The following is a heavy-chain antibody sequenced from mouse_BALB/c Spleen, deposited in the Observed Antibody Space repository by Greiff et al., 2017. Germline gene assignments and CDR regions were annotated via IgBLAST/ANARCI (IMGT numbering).Heavy chain of an antibody. Sequence: QVQLQQSGAELVRPGTSVKVSCKASGYAFTNYLIEWVKQRPGQGLEWIGVINPGSGGTNYNEKFKGKATLTADKSSSTAYMQLSSLTSDDSAVYVCARSARSYGWFAYWGQGTRVTVSA. V-gene: IGHV1-54*01. CDR2: INPGSGGT. CDR1: GYAFTNYL. CDR3: ARSARSYGWFAY. D-gene: IGHD1-1*01. J-gene: IGHJ3*01.